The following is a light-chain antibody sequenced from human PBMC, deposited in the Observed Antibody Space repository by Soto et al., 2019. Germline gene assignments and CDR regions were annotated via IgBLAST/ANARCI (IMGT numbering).Light chain of an antibody. CDR3: QQYNTYST. V-gene: IGKV3-15*01. CDR2: GAS. Sequence: EIVMTQSPATLSVSPGGRATVSCRASQSISDTLAWYQQKPGQAPRLLIYGASKRATGFPARFSGSGPGTEFTLTISSLQPDDFATYYCQQYNTYSTFGQGTRLEIK. J-gene: IGKJ5*01. CDR1: QSISDT.